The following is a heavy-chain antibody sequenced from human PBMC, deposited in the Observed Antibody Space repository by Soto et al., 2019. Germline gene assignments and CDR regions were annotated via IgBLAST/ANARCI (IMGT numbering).Heavy chain of an antibody. CDR2: IYHTGNS. Sequence: QVQLQESGPELVKSSQTLSLTCTVSNGSISTNGHYWTWIRQRPGKGLEWIAYIYHTGNSYYNPSLKSRLTISIDTSKNQFSLTLRSVTAADTAVYYCAREQWGFDSWGQGTLVTVSS. CDR1: NGSISTNGHY. D-gene: IGHD6-19*01. J-gene: IGHJ4*02. V-gene: IGHV4-31*03. CDR3: AREQWGFDS.